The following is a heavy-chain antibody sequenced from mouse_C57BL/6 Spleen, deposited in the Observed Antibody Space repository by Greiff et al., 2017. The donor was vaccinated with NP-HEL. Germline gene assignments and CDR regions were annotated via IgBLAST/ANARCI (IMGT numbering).Heavy chain of an antibody. D-gene: IGHD1-1*01. V-gene: IGHV3-6*01. Sequence: ESGPGLVKPSQSLSLTCSVTGYSITSGYYWNWIRQFPGNKLEWMGYISYDGSNNYNPSLKNRISITRDTSKNQFFLKLNSVTTEDTATYYCARKVVDYYFDYWGQGTTLTVSS. CDR3: ARKVVDYYFDY. CDR2: ISYDGSN. CDR1: GYSITSGYY. J-gene: IGHJ2*01.